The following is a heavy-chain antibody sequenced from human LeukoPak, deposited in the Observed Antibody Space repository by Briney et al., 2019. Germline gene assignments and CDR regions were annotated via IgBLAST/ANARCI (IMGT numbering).Heavy chain of an antibody. J-gene: IGHJ4*02. CDR1: GFTLSTNA. D-gene: IGHD1-26*01. V-gene: IGHV3-23*01. CDR3: AKDVGKWESLHFFDY. Sequence: GGSLRLSCLTSGFTLSTNAMSWVRQAPGKGLEWISGISGSGASTYYADSVKGRCTISRDDSRNTLYLQMNSLRGDYTAVYYCAKDVGKWESLHFFDYWGQGTLVTVSS. CDR2: ISGSGAST.